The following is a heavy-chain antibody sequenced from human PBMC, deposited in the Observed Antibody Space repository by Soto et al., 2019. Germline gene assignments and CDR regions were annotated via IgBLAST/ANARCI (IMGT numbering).Heavy chain of an antibody. J-gene: IGHJ4*02. CDR3: ARDSATQGIWGSYRNFDY. Sequence: EVQLVESGGGLVQPGGSLRLSCAASGFTVSSNYMSWVRQAPGKGLEWVSVIYSGGSTYYADSVKGRFTISRDNSKNTLYLQMNSLRAEDTAVYYCARDSATQGIWGSYRNFDYWGQGTLVTVSS. V-gene: IGHV3-66*01. D-gene: IGHD3-16*02. CDR1: GFTVSSNY. CDR2: IYSGGST.